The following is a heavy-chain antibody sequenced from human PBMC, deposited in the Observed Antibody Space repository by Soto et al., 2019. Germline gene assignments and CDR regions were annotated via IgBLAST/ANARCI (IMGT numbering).Heavy chain of an antibody. Sequence: ASVKVSCKASGYTFTSYGSSWVRQAPGQGLEWMGWISAYNGNTNYAQKLQGRVTMTTDTSTSTAYMELRSLRSDDTAVYYCASGLELHFDYYYMDGWGKGTTVTVSS. CDR1: GYTFTSYG. D-gene: IGHD1-7*01. J-gene: IGHJ6*03. CDR2: ISAYNGNT. CDR3: ASGLELHFDYYYMDG. V-gene: IGHV1-18*01.